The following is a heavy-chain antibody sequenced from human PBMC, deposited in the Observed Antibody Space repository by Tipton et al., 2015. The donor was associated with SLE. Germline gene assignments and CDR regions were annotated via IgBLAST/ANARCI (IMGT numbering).Heavy chain of an antibody. V-gene: IGHV4-38-2*01. J-gene: IGHJ4*02. CDR2: IFHSGDV. D-gene: IGHD3-22*01. CDR3: ARHDYDDNGYYMHYFDY. Sequence: TLSLTCSVSGSSISSYHWGWIRQPPGKGLEWMGSIFHSGDVYYNPSVKGRVTISIETSRNQFSLKLTSVTAADTAVYYCARHDYDDNGYYMHYFDYWGQGTLVTVSS. CDR1: GSSISSYH.